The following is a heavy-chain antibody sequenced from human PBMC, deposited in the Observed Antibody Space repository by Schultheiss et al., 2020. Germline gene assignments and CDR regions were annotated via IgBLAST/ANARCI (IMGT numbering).Heavy chain of an antibody. CDR1: GFTFSSYA. CDR2: ISYDGSNK. Sequence: GESLKISCAASGFTFSSYAMHWVRQAPGKGLEWVAVISYDGSNKYYADSVKGRFTISRYNSKNTLYLQMNSLRAEDTAVYYCARELGFLVRYYYYGMDVWGQGTTVTVSS. CDR3: ARELGFLVRYYYYGMDV. V-gene: IGHV3-30-3*01. D-gene: IGHD3-3*01. J-gene: IGHJ6*02.